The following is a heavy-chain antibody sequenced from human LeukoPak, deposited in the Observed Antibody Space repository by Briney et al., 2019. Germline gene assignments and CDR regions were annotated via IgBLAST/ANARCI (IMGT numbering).Heavy chain of an antibody. Sequence: GGSLQISCKGSGYIFTSYWIGWVRQVPGKGLEWMGLIFPRDSDTAYSPSFQGQVTFSVDESISTAYLQWSSLKASDTAMYYCARRISNIFDWFDSWGQGTQVIVSS. J-gene: IGHJ5*01. CDR2: IFPRDSDT. V-gene: IGHV5-51*01. CDR3: ARRISNIFDWFDS. CDR1: GYIFTSYW. D-gene: IGHD3-3*01.